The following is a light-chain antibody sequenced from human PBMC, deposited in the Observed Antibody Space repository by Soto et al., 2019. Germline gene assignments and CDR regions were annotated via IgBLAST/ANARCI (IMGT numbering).Light chain of an antibody. J-gene: IGLJ2*01. CDR3: QTWGTDIKGV. CDR2: LNSDGSH. V-gene: IGLV4-69*01. Sequence: QSVLTQSPSASASLGASVKLTCTLSSGHSSYAIAWHQQQPEKGPRYLMKLNSDGSHTKGDGIPDRFSGSSSGAERYLTISSLQSEDEADYYCQTWGTDIKGVFGGGTKVTVL. CDR1: SGHSSYA.